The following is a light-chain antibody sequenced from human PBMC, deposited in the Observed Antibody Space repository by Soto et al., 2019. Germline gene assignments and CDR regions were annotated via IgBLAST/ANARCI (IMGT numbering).Light chain of an antibody. Sequence: DIQMTQSPSTLSASVGDTVTITCRASQSISMWLAWYQQKPGKAPKLLIYKASSLESGVPSRFRGSGFGTEFPLTISSLQPDDFGTYYCQQYSTLWTFGQGTKVDIK. CDR1: QSISMW. V-gene: IGKV1-5*03. J-gene: IGKJ1*01. CDR2: KAS. CDR3: QQYSTLWT.